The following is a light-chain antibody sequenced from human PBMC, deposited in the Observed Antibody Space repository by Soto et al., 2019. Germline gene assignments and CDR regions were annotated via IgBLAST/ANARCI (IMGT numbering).Light chain of an antibody. CDR3: QQYSNWPRT. J-gene: IGKJ1*01. V-gene: IGKV3-15*01. CDR2: GAS. CDR1: QTVSNRY. Sequence: DIVLTQSPATLSVSPGERATLSCRASQTVSNRYLAWYQQKPGQAPRLLIYGASTRAAGIPPRFSGGGSGTEFTLTISSLQSDDFAVYYGQQYSNWPRTFGRGTKVEIK.